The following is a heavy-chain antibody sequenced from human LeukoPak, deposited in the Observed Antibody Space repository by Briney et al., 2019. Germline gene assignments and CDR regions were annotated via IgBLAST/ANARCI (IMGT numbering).Heavy chain of an antibody. CDR1: GGSFSGYY. D-gene: IGHD2-2*01. CDR2: INHSGST. J-gene: IGHJ5*02. CDR3: ATDPLSCSSTSCYPQFDP. Sequence: SETLSLTCVVYGGSFSGYYWSWIRQPPGKGLEWIGEINHSGSTNYSPSLKSRVTISVDTSKNQFSLKLSSVAAADTAVYYCATDPLSCSSTSCYPQFDPWGQGTLVTVSS. V-gene: IGHV4-34*01.